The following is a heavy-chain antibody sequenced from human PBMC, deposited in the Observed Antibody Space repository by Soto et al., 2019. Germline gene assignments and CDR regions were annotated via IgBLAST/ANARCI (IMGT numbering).Heavy chain of an antibody. Sequence: QVQLVQSGPEVKNPGASVTVSCKASGYSFAHYGISWVRQAPGQRLEWMGWISGYSGHANYAQKFQGRVTLTTDRSTNPTYMDLRSLRSDDTAVYFCAREEYCTDSRCSRLYYFHYGMDVWGPGTPVTVS. V-gene: IGHV1-18*04. CDR1: GYSFAHYG. J-gene: IGHJ6*02. CDR3: AREEYCTDSRCSRLYYFHYGMDV. D-gene: IGHD2-8*02. CDR2: ISGYSGHA.